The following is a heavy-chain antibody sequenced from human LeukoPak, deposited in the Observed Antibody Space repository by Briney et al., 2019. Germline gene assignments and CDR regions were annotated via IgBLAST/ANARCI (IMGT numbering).Heavy chain of an antibody. D-gene: IGHD1-26*01. V-gene: IGHV1-46*01. J-gene: IGHJ4*02. Sequence: GASVKVSFKASGYTFTSYYLHWVRQAPGQGLEWMGMVNPGGGSTSYAQKFQGRVTMTRDTSTTTVYMELSSLRSDDTAVFYCARRHKHYYQIDYWGQGTLVTVSS. CDR3: ARRHKHYYQIDY. CDR2: VNPGGGST. CDR1: GYTFTSYY.